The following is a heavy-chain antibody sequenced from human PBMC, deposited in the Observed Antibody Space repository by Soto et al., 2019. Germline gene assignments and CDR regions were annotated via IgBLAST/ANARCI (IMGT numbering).Heavy chain of an antibody. J-gene: IGHJ4*02. D-gene: IGHD3-22*01. Sequence: QVQLVQSGAEVKKPGSSVKVSCKASGGTFSTYTINWVRQAPGQGLEWMGRIIPLLDVTNNAQRFQGRVTITADKSTSTVYMELTSLTSQDTAVYYCARYSGTVGYYDSWGQGTLVTVSS. CDR1: GGTFSTYT. V-gene: IGHV1-69*02. CDR3: ARYSGTVGYYDS. CDR2: IIPLLDVT.